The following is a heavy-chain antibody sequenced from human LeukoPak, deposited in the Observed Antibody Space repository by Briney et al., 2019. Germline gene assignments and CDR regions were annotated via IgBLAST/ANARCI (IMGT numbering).Heavy chain of an antibody. D-gene: IGHD1-1*01. CDR2: ISAYNGNT. Sequence: GASVKVSCKASGYTFTSYGISGVRQAPGQGGEWMGWISAYNGNTNYAQKLQGRGTMTTDTSTSTAYMDLRSLRSDDTAVYYCASTRTTGAIDYWGQGTLVTVSS. V-gene: IGHV1-18*01. CDR1: GYTFTSYG. CDR3: ASTRTTGAIDY. J-gene: IGHJ4*02.